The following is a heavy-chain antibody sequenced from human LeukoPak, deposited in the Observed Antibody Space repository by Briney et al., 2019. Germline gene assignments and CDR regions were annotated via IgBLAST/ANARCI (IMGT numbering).Heavy chain of an antibody. CDR3: AKERDTVLLWFGELSPFDY. CDR1: GFTFSSYA. D-gene: IGHD3-10*01. J-gene: IGHJ4*02. CDR2: ISGSGGST. Sequence: GGSLRLSCAASGFTFSSYAMSWVRQAPGEGLEWVSAISGSGGSTYYADSVKGRFTISRDNSKNTLYLQMNSLRAEDTAVYYCAKERDTVLLWFGELSPFDYWGQGTLVTVSS. V-gene: IGHV3-23*01.